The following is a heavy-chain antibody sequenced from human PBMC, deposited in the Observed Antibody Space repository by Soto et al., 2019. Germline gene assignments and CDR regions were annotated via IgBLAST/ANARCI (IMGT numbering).Heavy chain of an antibody. Sequence: QVQLVESGGGVVQPGRSLRLSCAASGFTFSSYGMHWVRQAPGNGLEWVAVISYDGSNKYYADSVKGRFTISRDNSKNXXYLKMNSLRGEDTAVYYCAKDGGHDVTMAMILFEYWGQGLLVLLSS. D-gene: IGHD5-12*01. CDR2: ISYDGSNK. CDR3: AKDGGHDVTMAMILFEY. V-gene: IGHV3-30*18. J-gene: IGHJ4*02. CDR1: GFTFSSYG.